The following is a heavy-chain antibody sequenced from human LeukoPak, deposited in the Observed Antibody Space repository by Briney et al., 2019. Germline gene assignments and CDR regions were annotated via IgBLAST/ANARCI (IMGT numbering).Heavy chain of an antibody. J-gene: IGHJ4*03. CDR1: GYTFTGYY. Sequence: GAAVKISCKASGYTFTGYYIHWVRQAPGQGLEWMGWIYPNSGGTNSAQKFQGRVTMSRDTSITTAYMELSRLTSDDTAVYYCARFGEMGLDYWGLGTLVIVPS. V-gene: IGHV1-2*02. D-gene: IGHD3-16*01. CDR2: IYPNSGGT. CDR3: ARFGEMGLDY.